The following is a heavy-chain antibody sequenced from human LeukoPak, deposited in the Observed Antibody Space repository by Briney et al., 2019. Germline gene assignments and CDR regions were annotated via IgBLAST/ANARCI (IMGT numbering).Heavy chain of an antibody. D-gene: IGHD2-15*01. CDR2: IYAGGSA. J-gene: IGHJ4*02. CDR1: GFTVSSNY. CDR3: ASTQRGDYFDY. V-gene: IGHV3-66*01. Sequence: GGSLRLSCAASGFTVSSNYMSWVRQAPGKGLEWVSVIYAGGSAYYADSVKGGFIISRDNSKNTLYLQMNSLRAEDTAVYYCASTQRGDYFDYWGQGTLVTVSS.